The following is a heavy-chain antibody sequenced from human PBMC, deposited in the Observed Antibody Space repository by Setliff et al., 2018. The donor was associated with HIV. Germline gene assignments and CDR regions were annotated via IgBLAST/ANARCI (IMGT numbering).Heavy chain of an antibody. D-gene: IGHD3-22*01. CDR3: ARAASYYDSSGYWAPPKYFDY. CDR1: GGSISSSGPGYY. Sequence: SETLSLTCTVSGGSISSSGPGYYWGWVRQAPGGGLEWIGSVYYSGSTYYNPSLKSRVTISLDTSKNQLSLKLSSVTAADTAVYYCARAASYYDSSGYWAPPKYFDYWGQGTLVTV. J-gene: IGHJ4*02. CDR2: VYYSGST. V-gene: IGHV4-39*02.